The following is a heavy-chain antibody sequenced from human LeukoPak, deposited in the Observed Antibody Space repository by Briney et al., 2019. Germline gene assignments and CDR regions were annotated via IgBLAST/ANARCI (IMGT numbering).Heavy chain of an antibody. V-gene: IGHV3-33*06. CDR3: AKDLVRWLVQYYFDY. J-gene: IGHJ4*02. Sequence: GRSLRLSCAASGFIFSSYGMHWVRQAPGKGLEWLAVIWYDGSNKYYADSVKGRFTISRDNSKNTLYLQMNSLRAEDTAVYYCAKDLVRWLVQYYFDYWGQGTLVTVSS. CDR2: IWYDGSNK. D-gene: IGHD6-19*01. CDR1: GFIFSSYG.